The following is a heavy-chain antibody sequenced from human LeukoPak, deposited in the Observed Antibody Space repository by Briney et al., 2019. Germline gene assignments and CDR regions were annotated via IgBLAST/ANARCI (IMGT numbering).Heavy chain of an antibody. J-gene: IGHJ4*02. CDR3: ARAATNYDYVWGRVPFDY. CDR2: IYYSGST. D-gene: IGHD3-16*01. Sequence: SETLSLTCTVSGGSISSYYWSWIRQPPGKELEWIGYIYYSGSTNYNPSLKSRVTISVDTSKNQFSLKLSSVTAADTAVYYCARAATNYDYVWGRVPFDYWGQGTLVTVSS. V-gene: IGHV4-59*08. CDR1: GGSISSYY.